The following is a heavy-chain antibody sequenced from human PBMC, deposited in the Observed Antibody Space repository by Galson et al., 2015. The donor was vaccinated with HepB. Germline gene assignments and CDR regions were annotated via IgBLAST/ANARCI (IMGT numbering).Heavy chain of an antibody. CDR1: GFTFSSYG. D-gene: IGHD6-13*01. V-gene: IGHV3-33*01. Sequence: SLRLSCAASGFTFSSYGMHWVRQAPGKGLEWVAVIWYDGSNKYYADSVKGRFTISRDNSKNTLYLQMNSLRAEDTAVYYCARGSEYSSSWYGDWSGNYGMDVWGQGTTVTVSS. J-gene: IGHJ6*02. CDR2: IWYDGSNK. CDR3: ARGSEYSSSWYGDWSGNYGMDV.